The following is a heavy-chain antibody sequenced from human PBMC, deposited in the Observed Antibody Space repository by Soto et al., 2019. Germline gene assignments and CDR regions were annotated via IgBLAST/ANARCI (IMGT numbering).Heavy chain of an antibody. J-gene: IGHJ4*02. V-gene: IGHV3-21*01. CDR2: ISSSSSYI. CDR3: ARGLLEDIVVVPAANWFDY. D-gene: IGHD2-2*01. CDR1: GFTFSSYS. Sequence: GGSLRLSCAASGFTFSSYSMNWVRQAPGKGLEWVSSISSSSSYIYYADSVKGRFTISRDNAKNSLYLQMNSLRAEDTAVYYCARGLLEDIVVVPAANWFDYWGQGTLVTVSS.